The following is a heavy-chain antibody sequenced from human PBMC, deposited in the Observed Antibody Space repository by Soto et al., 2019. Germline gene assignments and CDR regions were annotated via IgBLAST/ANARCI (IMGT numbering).Heavy chain of an antibody. CDR2: IYSGGST. V-gene: IGHV3-53*02. Sequence: EVQLVETGGGLIQPGGSLRLSCAASGFTVSSNYMSWVRQAPGKGLEWVSVIYSGGSTYYADSVKGRFTISRDNSKNTLYLQMNSLRDEDTAVYYCARFSMYYYDSSGYFDAFDIWGQGTMVTVSS. J-gene: IGHJ3*02. D-gene: IGHD3-22*01. CDR3: ARFSMYYYDSSGYFDAFDI. CDR1: GFTVSSNY.